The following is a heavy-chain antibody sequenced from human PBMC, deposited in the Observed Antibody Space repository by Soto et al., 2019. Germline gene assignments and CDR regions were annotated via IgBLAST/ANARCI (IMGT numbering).Heavy chain of an antibody. CDR2: IKSKTDGGTT. J-gene: IGHJ6*03. D-gene: IGHD3-10*01. Sequence: GGSLRLSCAASGFTFSNAWMSWVRQAPGKGLEWVGRIKSKTDGGTTDYAAPVKGRFTISRDDSKNTLYLQMNSLKTEDTAVYYCTTSLYVWFGELSGYYYYMDVWGKGTTVTVSS. CDR1: GFTFSNAW. V-gene: IGHV3-15*01. CDR3: TTSLYVWFGELSGYYYYMDV.